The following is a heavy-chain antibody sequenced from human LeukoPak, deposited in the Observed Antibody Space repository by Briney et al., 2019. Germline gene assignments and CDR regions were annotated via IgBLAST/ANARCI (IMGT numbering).Heavy chain of an antibody. CDR3: ARGEHYYDSSGYYYY. Sequence: GASVKVPCKASGGTFSSYAISWVRQAPGQGLEWMGGIIPIFGTANYAQKFQGRVTITTDESTSTAYMELSSLRSEDTAVYYCARGEHYYDSSGYYYYWGQGTLVTVSS. CDR2: IIPIFGTA. J-gene: IGHJ4*02. CDR1: GGTFSSYA. V-gene: IGHV1-69*05. D-gene: IGHD3-22*01.